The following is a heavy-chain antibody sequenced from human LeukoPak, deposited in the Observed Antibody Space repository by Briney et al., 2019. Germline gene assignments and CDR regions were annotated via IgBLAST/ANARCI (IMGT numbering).Heavy chain of an antibody. Sequence: SETLSLTCTVSGGSISSHYLSWIRQPPGKGLEWIGYIYYSGSTNYNPSLKSRVTISVDTSKNQFSLKLSSVTAADTAVYYCARDYGADDNWFDPWGQGTLVTVSS. CDR3: ARDYGADDNWFDP. CDR2: IYYSGST. V-gene: IGHV4-59*11. CDR1: GGSISSHY. J-gene: IGHJ5*02. D-gene: IGHD1-26*01.